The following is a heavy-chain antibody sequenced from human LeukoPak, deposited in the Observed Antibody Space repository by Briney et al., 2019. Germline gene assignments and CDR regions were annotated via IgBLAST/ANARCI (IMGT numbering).Heavy chain of an antibody. V-gene: IGHV4-34*01. D-gene: IGHD6-19*01. Sequence: PSETLSLTCAVYGGSFSGYYWSWIRQPPGKGLEWIGEINHSGSTNYNPSLKSRVTISVDTSKNQFSLKLSSVTAADTALYYCARVDTSGWKLYFDYWGQGILVTVSS. CDR2: INHSGST. CDR3: ARVDTSGWKLYFDY. J-gene: IGHJ4*02. CDR1: GGSFSGYY.